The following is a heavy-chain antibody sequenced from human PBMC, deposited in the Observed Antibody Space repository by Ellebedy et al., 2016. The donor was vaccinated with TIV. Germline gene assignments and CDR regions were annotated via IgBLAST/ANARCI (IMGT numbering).Heavy chain of an antibody. CDR2: ISYDGKNQ. CDR1: GFTFSSYA. Sequence: GESLKISCVASGFTFSSYAMSWVRQAPGKGLEWLTRISYDGKNQYYEDSVKGRFTVSRDTSKNTLYLQMNSLRAEDTAIYYCAKDSGKYGWNSEYWGQGTQVTVSS. V-gene: IGHV3-30*18. D-gene: IGHD3-10*01. J-gene: IGHJ4*02. CDR3: AKDSGKYGWNSEY.